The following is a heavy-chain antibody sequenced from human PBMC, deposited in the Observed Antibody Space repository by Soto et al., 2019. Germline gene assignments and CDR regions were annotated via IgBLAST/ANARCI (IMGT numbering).Heavy chain of an antibody. Sequence: EVQLLESGGGLVQPGGSLRLSCAVSGFTFSSYSFTWVRQAPGKGLEWVSGISISGTHTFYADSVKGRFTISRDNSENTVYLQMHSLRAEDTAVYYCAKWSGYGDLWGQGTLVIVSS. CDR3: AKWSGYGDL. J-gene: IGHJ4*02. D-gene: IGHD5-12*01. CDR1: GFTFSSYS. CDR2: ISISGTHT. V-gene: IGHV3-23*01.